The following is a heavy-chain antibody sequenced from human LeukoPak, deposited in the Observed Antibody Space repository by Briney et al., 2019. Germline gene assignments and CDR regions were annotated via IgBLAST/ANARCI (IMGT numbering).Heavy chain of an antibody. CDR1: GGTFSSYA. CDR2: IIPILGIA. V-gene: IGHV1-69*04. D-gene: IGHD1-26*01. CDR3: ARDPSGSYVTFDY. Sequence: SVKVSCKASGGTFSSYAISWVRQAPGQGLEWMGRIIPILGIANYAQKFQGRVTITADKSTSTAYMELSRLRSDDTAVYYCARDPSGSYVTFDYWGQGTLVTVSS. J-gene: IGHJ4*02.